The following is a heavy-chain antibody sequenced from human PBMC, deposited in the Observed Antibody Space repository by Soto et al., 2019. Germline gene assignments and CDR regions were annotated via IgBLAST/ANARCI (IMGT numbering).Heavy chain of an antibody. D-gene: IGHD3-10*01. J-gene: IGHJ4*02. Sequence: SETLSLTCTVSGGSISTGIYYWSWIRQHPGKGLEWLGYISYSGRTYYNPSLKSRVDISVDTSKNQFSLRLSSVTAADTAVYYCARGVLYWGQGTLVTVSS. CDR3: ARGVLY. CDR1: GGSISTGIYY. V-gene: IGHV4-31*03. CDR2: ISYSGRT.